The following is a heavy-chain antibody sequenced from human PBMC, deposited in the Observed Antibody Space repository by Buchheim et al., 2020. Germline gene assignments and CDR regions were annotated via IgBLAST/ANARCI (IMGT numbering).Heavy chain of an antibody. V-gene: IGHV3-30*18. CDR1: GFTFSSYG. Sequence: VQLVESGGDLVQPGGSLRLSCAASGFTFSSYGMHWVRQAPGKGLEWVAVISYDGSNKYYADSVKGRFTISRDNSKNTLYLQMNSLRAEDTAVYYCAKGGWYSSSWGQGTL. CDR3: AKGGWYSSS. J-gene: IGHJ4*02. CDR2: ISYDGSNK. D-gene: IGHD6-6*01.